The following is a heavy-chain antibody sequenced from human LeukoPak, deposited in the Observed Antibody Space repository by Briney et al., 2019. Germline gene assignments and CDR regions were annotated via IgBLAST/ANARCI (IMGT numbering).Heavy chain of an antibody. CDR1: GCPITGNY. D-gene: IGHD3-3*01. J-gene: IGHJ5*02. Sequence: KTSETLSLTCTVSGCPITGNYWGWIRQPPGKGLEWIGYIYSSGSTNYNPSLKSRVTISVDTSKNHFSLKLGSVTAADMALYYCEMHAVNAGVRRFDPWGQGTLVTVSS. V-gene: IGHV4-59*01. CDR3: EMHAVNAGVRRFDP. CDR2: IYSSGST.